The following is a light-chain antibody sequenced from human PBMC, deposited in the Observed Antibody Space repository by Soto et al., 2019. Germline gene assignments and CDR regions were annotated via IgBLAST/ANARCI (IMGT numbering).Light chain of an antibody. CDR1: QSVGSN. V-gene: IGKV3-15*01. J-gene: IGKJ2*01. CDR2: VAS. CDR3: QQYNNWPYT. Sequence: EIVLTHSPATLSVSPGERATLSCRSSQSVGSNLAWYPQRPGQPPRCLIYVASTRATGIPARFSGGGSGTEFTLTISSLQSEDFALYYCQQYNNWPYTFGQGTKLQIK.